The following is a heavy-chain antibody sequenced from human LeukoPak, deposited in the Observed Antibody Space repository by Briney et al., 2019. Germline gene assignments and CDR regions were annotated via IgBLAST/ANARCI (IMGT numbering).Heavy chain of an antibody. J-gene: IGHJ4*02. V-gene: IGHV3-21*01. CDR1: GFTFSSYS. Sequence: RPGGSLRLSCAASGFTFSSYSMNWVRQAPGKGLEWVSSISSSNSYIYYADSVKGRFTISRDNAKNSLYLQMNSLRAEDTAVYYCARAGSSSSLADYWGQGTLVTVSS. CDR3: ARAGSSSSLADY. CDR2: ISSSNSYI. D-gene: IGHD6-13*01.